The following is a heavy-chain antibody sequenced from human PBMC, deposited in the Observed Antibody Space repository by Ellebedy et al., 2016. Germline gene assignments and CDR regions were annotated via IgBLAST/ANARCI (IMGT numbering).Heavy chain of an antibody. Sequence: GESLKISXAVSGLTFSSQSMDWVRQAPGRGPEWVSFIDGSSSNIYYADSVKGRFTISRDNAKSSLFLQMNSLRDDDTAVYYCARGRNYAFDIWGQGTMVTVSS. CDR2: IDGSSSNI. V-gene: IGHV3-48*02. J-gene: IGHJ3*02. CDR1: GLTFSSQS. CDR3: ARGRNYAFDI. D-gene: IGHD5-24*01.